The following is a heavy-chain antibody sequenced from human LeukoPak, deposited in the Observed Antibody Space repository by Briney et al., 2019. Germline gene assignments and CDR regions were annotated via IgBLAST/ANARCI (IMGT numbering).Heavy chain of an antibody. CDR1: GFTFSSYS. J-gene: IGHJ4*02. CDR3: ARERIAAAGPEYYFDY. D-gene: IGHD6-13*01. Sequence: GGSLRLSCAGSGFTFSSYSMNWVRQAPGKGLEWLSSISTSSTYIYYADSVKGRFTISRDNAKNSLYLQMNNLGAEDTAVYYCARERIAAAGPEYYFDYWGQGTLVTVSS. V-gene: IGHV3-21*01. CDR2: ISTSSTYI.